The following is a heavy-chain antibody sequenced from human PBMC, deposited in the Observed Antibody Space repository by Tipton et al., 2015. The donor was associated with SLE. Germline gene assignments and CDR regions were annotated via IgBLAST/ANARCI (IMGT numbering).Heavy chain of an antibody. CDR1: GYSISSGYY. V-gene: IGHV4-38-2*01. D-gene: IGHD6-13*01. Sequence: LRLSCAVSGYSISSGYYWGWIRQPPGKGLEWIGSIYHSGSTYYNPSLKSRVTISVDTSKNQFSLKLSSVTAADTAVYYCARAGLGQQGWFDPWGQGTLVTVSS. CDR3: ARAGLGQQGWFDP. CDR2: IYHSGST. J-gene: IGHJ5*02.